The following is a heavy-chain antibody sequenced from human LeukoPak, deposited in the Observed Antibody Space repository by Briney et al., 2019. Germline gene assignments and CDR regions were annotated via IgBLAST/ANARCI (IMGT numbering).Heavy chain of an antibody. CDR2: IYYSGST. V-gene: IGHV4-59*08. D-gene: IGHD3-3*01. CDR1: GGSISSYY. CDR3: ARHGDDFWSGYPTGDAFDI. Sequence: SETLSLTCTVSGGSISSYYWSWIRQPPGKGLEWIGYIYYSGSTNYNPSLKSRVTISVDTSKNQFSLKLSSVTAADTAVYYCARHGDDFWSGYPTGDAFDIWGQGTMVTVSS. J-gene: IGHJ3*02.